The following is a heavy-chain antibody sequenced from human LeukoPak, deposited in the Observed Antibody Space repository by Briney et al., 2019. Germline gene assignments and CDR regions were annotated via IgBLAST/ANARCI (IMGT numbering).Heavy chain of an antibody. CDR2: INHSGST. V-gene: IGHV4-34*01. CDR3: ARGAGPAKLDY. D-gene: IGHD4/OR15-4a*01. Sequence: SETLSLTCAVYGGSFSGYYWSWIRQPPGKGLEWIGEINHSGSTNYNPSLKSRVTISVDTSKNLFSLKLSSVTAADTAVYYCARGAGPAKLDYWGQGTLVTVSS. CDR1: GGSFSGYY. J-gene: IGHJ4*02.